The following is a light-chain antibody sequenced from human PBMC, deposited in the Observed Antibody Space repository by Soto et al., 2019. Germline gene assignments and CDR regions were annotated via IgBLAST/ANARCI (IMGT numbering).Light chain of an antibody. CDR3: QQYHNYPST. CDR2: DAS. V-gene: IGKV1-5*01. J-gene: IGKJ1*01. Sequence: DIQMTQSPSTLSASIGDRVTITCRASESIRTWLAWYQHKPGKAPKFLIYDASSLESGVPSRFIGSGSGTEFTLTISNLQPDDFATYFCQQYHNYPSTFGQGTKVEIK. CDR1: ESIRTW.